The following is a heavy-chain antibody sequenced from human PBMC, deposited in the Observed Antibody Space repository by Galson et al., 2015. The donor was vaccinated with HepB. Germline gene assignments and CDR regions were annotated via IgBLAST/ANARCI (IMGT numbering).Heavy chain of an antibody. Sequence: SLRLSCAASGFSFGTYAMSWVRQAPGKGLEWVSAIRGGAGDTFYANSVKGRFTISRDNSKNTVYLQMNSLRSEDTALYYCAKTNPDVYTSGWYGFNDYWGQGTLVTFSS. J-gene: IGHJ4*02. D-gene: IGHD6-19*01. CDR2: IRGGAGDT. CDR1: GFSFGTYA. V-gene: IGHV3-23*01. CDR3: AKTNPDVYTSGWYGFNDY.